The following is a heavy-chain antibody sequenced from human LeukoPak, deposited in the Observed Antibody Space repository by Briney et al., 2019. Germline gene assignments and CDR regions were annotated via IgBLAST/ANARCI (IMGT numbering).Heavy chain of an antibody. D-gene: IGHD3-22*01. CDR2: IDPSGGST. Sequence: ASVKVSCKASGYTFTSYYMHWVRQAPGQGLEWMGIIDPSGGSTSYAQKFQGRVTMTRDTSISTAYMELSRLRSDDTAVYYCARDLGGITMIVVVRGGVTYYFDYWGQGTLVTVSS. CDR3: ARDLGGITMIVVVRGGVTYYFDY. CDR1: GYTFTSYY. V-gene: IGHV1-46*01. J-gene: IGHJ4*02.